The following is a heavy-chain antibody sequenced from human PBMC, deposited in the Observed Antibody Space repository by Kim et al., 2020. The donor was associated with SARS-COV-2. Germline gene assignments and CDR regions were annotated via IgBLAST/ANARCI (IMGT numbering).Heavy chain of an antibody. CDR2: ISSSGSTI. D-gene: IGHD4-17*01. CDR3: ARDRAPREYGDYGWFDP. CDR1: GFAFSDCY. Sequence: GGSLRLSCAASGFAFSDCYMNWIRQAPGKGLEWVSYISSSGSTIKYADSVKGRFTISRDNAKNSLYLQMNSLRAEDTAVYYCARDRAPREYGDYGWFDPWGQGTLVTVSS. V-gene: IGHV3-11*01. J-gene: IGHJ5*02.